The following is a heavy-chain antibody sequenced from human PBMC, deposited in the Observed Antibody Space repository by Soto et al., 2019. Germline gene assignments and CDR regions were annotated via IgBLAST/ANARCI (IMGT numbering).Heavy chain of an antibody. CDR3: ARESEIYYHYGMDV. V-gene: IGHV1-18*01. J-gene: IGHJ6*02. Sequence: ASVKVSCKASGYTFTSYGISWVRQAPGQGLEWMGWISAYNGNTNYAQKLQGRVTMTTDTSTSTAYMELRSLRSDDTAVYYCARESEIYYHYGMDVWGQGTTVTVSS. CDR1: GYTFTSYG. CDR2: ISAYNGNT.